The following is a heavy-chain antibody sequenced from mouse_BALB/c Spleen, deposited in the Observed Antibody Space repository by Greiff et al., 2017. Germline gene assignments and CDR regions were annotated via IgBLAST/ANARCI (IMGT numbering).Heavy chain of an antibody. Sequence: EVQGVESGGGLVKPGGSLKLSCAASGFTFSSYAMSWVRQSPEKRLEWVAEISSGGSYTYYPDTVTGRFTISRDNAKNTLYLEMSSLRSEDTAMYYCARDGYGSSYFDYWGQGTTLTVSS. D-gene: IGHD1-1*01. J-gene: IGHJ2*01. CDR1: GFTFSSYA. V-gene: IGHV5-9-4*01. CDR2: ISSGGSYT. CDR3: ARDGYGSSYFDY.